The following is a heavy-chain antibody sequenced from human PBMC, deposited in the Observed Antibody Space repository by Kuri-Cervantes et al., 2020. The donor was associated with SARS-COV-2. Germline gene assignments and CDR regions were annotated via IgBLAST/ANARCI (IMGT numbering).Heavy chain of an antibody. CDR2: IWYDGKNE. V-gene: IGHV3-33*08. CDR3: ATGAANSYMDV. CDR1: GFSLTNYA. Sequence: GESLKISCGASGFSLTNYATHWVRQAPGKGLEWVSVIWYDGKNEYYAGSVKGRFNISRDTSKNTVSLHMNSLRAEDTAMYYCATGAANSYMDVWGRGTTVTVSS. D-gene: IGHD3-10*01. J-gene: IGHJ6*03.